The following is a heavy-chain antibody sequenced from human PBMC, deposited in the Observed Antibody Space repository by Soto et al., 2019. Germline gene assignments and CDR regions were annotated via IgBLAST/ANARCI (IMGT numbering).Heavy chain of an antibody. CDR1: GVSSSTYD. CDR2: IGSADDP. J-gene: IGHJ6*02. D-gene: IGHD2-15*01. CDR3: ARAYSGRLPRRADYYYAMDV. Sequence: RHSCAAAGVSSSTYDMHCVRQVSGKGLEWVSAIGSADDPYYLGSVKGRFTISRENAKNSLYLQMNSLRAGDTAVCSCARAYSGRLPRRADYYYAMDVWGLGTTVTVSS. V-gene: IGHV3-13*05.